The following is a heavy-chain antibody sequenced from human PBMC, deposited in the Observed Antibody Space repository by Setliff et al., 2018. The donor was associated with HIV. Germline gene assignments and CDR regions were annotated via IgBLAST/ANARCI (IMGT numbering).Heavy chain of an antibody. CDR2: IYYSGST. Sequence: SETLSLTCAVYGGSFSGYYWSWIRQPPGKGLEWIGSIYYSGSTYYNPSLKSRVTISVDTSKNQFSLKLSSVTAADTAVYYCARGDFDLWGRGTLGTVS. CDR3: ARGDFDL. J-gene: IGHJ2*01. CDR1: GGSFSGYY. V-gene: IGHV4-34*01.